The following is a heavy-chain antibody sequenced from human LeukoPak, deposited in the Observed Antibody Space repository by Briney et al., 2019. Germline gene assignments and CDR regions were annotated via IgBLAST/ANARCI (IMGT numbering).Heavy chain of an antibody. CDR2: IYSDGSST. D-gene: IGHD2-21*02. Sequence: GGSLRLSCAASRFTFSSYWMLWVRQAPGKGLVWVSRIYSDGSSTSYADSVKGRFTISGDNAKNTLYLQMNSLRAEATAVYYCPRARGVTEFDYWGQGTLVTVSS. V-gene: IGHV3-74*01. J-gene: IGHJ4*02. CDR1: RFTFSSYW. CDR3: PRARGVTEFDY.